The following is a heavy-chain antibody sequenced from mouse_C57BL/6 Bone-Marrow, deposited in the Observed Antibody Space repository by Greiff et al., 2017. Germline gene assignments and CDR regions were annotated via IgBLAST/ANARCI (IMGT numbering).Heavy chain of an antibody. J-gene: IGHJ2*01. Sequence: EVQLVESGGGLVKPGGSLKISCAASGFTFSDYGMHWVRQAPEKGLEWVAYISSGSSTIYYADTVKGRFTISRDNAKNTLFLQMTSLRSEDTAMYYCARDYYGSSSDLDYWGQGTTLTGSS. CDR3: ARDYYGSSSDLDY. CDR2: ISSGSSTI. V-gene: IGHV5-17*01. CDR1: GFTFSDYG. D-gene: IGHD1-1*01.